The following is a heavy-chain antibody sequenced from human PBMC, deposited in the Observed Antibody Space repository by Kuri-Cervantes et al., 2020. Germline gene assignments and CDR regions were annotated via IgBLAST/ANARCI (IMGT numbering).Heavy chain of an antibody. V-gene: IGHV4-59*01. CDR3: ARAKTGGYCSGGSCYLNWFDP. D-gene: IGHD2-15*01. CDR1: GGSFSGYY. CDR2: IYYSGNT. J-gene: IGHJ5*02. Sequence: ESLKISCAVYGGSFSGYYWSWIRQPPGKGLEWIGYIYYSGNTNYNPSLKSRVTISADTSKNQFSLKLTSVTAADTAVYYCARAKTGGYCSGGSCYLNWFDPWGQGTLVTVSS.